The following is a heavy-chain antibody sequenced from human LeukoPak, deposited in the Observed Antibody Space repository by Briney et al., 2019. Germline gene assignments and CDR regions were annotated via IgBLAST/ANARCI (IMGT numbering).Heavy chain of an antibody. CDR3: AELGTTMIGGD. CDR2: ISSSGSTI. D-gene: IGHD3-10*02. J-gene: IGHJ4*01. CDR1: GFTFSSYE. Sequence: PGGSLRLFCAASGFTFSSYEVNWVRQAPGEGLEWVTYISSSGSTIYYADSVKGRFTIYSDNAQKSLYLQMNSLAAEDTAVYYCAELGTTMIGGDWGQGTMVTISS. V-gene: IGHV3-48*03.